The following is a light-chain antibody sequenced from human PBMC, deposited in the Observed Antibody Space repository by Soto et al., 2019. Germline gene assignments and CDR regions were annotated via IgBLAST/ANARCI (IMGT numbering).Light chain of an antibody. CDR3: HQYNTGLRT. V-gene: IGKV3-15*01. CDR2: GAS. CDR1: LNVATN. Sequence: TVMTQSPATLSMSPGDRAALSCRASLNVATNMAWYQQKPGQAPRLLIYGASIRATGVPARFTGSGSGTGFTLTINNLQSEDFAVYYCHQYNTGLRTFGRGTRVEV. J-gene: IGKJ1*01.